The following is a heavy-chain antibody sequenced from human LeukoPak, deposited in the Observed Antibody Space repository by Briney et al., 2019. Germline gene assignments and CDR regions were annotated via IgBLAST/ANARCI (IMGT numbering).Heavy chain of an antibody. J-gene: IGHJ4*02. CDR1: GGTFSSYA. Sequence: SVKVSCKASGGTFSSYAISWVRQAPGQGLEWMGGIIPIFGTANYAQKFQGRVTITTDESTSTAYMELSSLRSEDTAVYYCARDFWLGGGLPFDYWGQEPLVTVSS. CDR2: IIPIFGTA. D-gene: IGHD3-9*01. V-gene: IGHV1-69*05. CDR3: ARDFWLGGGLPFDY.